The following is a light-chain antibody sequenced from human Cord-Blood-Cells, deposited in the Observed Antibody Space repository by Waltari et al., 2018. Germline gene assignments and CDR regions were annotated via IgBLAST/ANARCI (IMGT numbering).Light chain of an antibody. CDR1: SSNIGSNT. CDR2: RNN. J-gene: IGLJ3*02. V-gene: IGLV1-44*01. CDR3: AAWDDSLNGWV. Sequence: QSVLTQPPSASGTPGQRVTISCSGSSSNIGSNTVNWYQQLPGTAPKLLIYRNNQRPSGVPDRCSGAKSGNSASLAISGLQAEDEADYYWAAWDDSLNGWVFGGGTKLTVL.